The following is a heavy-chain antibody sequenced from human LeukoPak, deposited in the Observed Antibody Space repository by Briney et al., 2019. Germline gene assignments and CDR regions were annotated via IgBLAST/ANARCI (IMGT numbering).Heavy chain of an antibody. V-gene: IGHV4-59*01. J-gene: IGHJ6*02. Sequence: PSETLSLTCTVSGGSISSYYWSWIRQPPGKGLEWIGYIYYSGSTNYNPSLKSRVTISVDTSKNQFSLKLSSVTAADTDVYYCARVSDYVWGSYRYQDDYGWDVWGQGTTVTVSS. CDR3: ARVSDYVWGSYRYQDDYGWDV. D-gene: IGHD3-16*02. CDR2: IYYSGST. CDR1: GGSISSYY.